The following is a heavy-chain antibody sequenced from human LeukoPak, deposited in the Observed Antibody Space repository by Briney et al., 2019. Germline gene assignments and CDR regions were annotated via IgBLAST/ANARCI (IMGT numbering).Heavy chain of an antibody. D-gene: IGHD3-10*01. CDR3: AKEGPNMVRGVINPWFNYYMDV. CDR2: ISGSGGST. V-gene: IGHV3-23*01. Sequence: PGGSLRLSCAASGFTFSSYAMSWVRQAPGKGLEWVSAISGSGGSTYYADSVKGRFTISRDNSKNTLYLQMNSLRAEDTAVYYCAKEGPNMVRGVINPWFNYYMDVWGKGTTVTVSS. J-gene: IGHJ6*03. CDR1: GFTFSSYA.